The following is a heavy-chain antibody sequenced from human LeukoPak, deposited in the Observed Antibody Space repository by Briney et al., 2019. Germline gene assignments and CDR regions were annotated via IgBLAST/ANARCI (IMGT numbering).Heavy chain of an antibody. CDR3: ASQYRLIVVVVAATVSSDYGMDV. J-gene: IGHJ6*02. V-gene: IGHV3-30-3*01. CDR1: GFTFSSYA. CDR2: ISYDGSNK. Sequence: GGSVRHSRAVSGFTFSSYAMHWVGPPPPKGLAWVAVISYDGSNKYYADSVKGRFTISRDNSKNTLYLQMNSLRAEDTAVYYCASQYRLIVVVVAATVSSDYGMDVWGQGTTVTVSS. D-gene: IGHD2-15*01.